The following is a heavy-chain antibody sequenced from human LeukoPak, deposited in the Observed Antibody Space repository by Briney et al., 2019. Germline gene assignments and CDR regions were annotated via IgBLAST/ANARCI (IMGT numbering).Heavy chain of an antibody. CDR2: ISYDGSNK. CDR3: AKDYYGSGSYPYYFDY. Sequence: GGSLRLSCAASGFTFSSYGMHWVRQAPGKGLEWVAVISYDGSNKYYADSVKGRFTISRDNSKNTLYLQMNSLRAEDTAVYYCAKDYYGSGSYPYYFDYWGQGTLVTVSS. D-gene: IGHD3-10*01. V-gene: IGHV3-30*18. J-gene: IGHJ4*02. CDR1: GFTFSSYG.